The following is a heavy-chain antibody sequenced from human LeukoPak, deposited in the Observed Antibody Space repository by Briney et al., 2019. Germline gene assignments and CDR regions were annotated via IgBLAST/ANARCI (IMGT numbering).Heavy chain of an antibody. D-gene: IGHD4-23*01. V-gene: IGHV3-53*01. J-gene: IGHJ3*02. Sequence: GGSLRLSCAASGFTVSSNYMSWVRQAPGKGLDWVSVIYSGGNTYYADSVKGRFTISRDNSKNTLYLQMNSLRAEDTAVYYCAKDYGGNSGGAFDIWGQGTMVTVSS. CDR3: AKDYGGNSGGAFDI. CDR2: IYSGGNT. CDR1: GFTVSSNY.